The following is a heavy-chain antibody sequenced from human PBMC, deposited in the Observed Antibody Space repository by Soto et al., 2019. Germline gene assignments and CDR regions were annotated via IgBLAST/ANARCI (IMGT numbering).Heavy chain of an antibody. CDR2: IYYSGST. Sequence: QLQLQESGPGLVKPSETLSLTCTVSGGSISSSSYYWGWIRQPPGKGLEWIGSIYYSGSTYYNPSLKSRVTIAVDTSKNQFSQKLSSVTAADTAVYYCARQGQWLVRVDYWGQGTLVTVSS. V-gene: IGHV4-39*01. CDR3: ARQGQWLVRVDY. J-gene: IGHJ4*02. CDR1: GGSISSSSYY. D-gene: IGHD6-19*01.